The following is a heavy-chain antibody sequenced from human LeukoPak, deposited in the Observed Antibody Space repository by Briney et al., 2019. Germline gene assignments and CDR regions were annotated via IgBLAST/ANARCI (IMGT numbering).Heavy chain of an antibody. Sequence: ASVKVSCKASGYTFTGYYMHWVRQAPGQGLEWMGWINPNSGGTNYAQKFQGRVTMTRDTSISTAYMELSRLRSDDTAVYYCARDHYGGNPGHWYFDLWGRGTLVTVSS. J-gene: IGHJ2*01. CDR1: GYTFTGYY. D-gene: IGHD4-17*01. CDR3: ARDHYGGNPGHWYFDL. V-gene: IGHV1-2*02. CDR2: INPNSGGT.